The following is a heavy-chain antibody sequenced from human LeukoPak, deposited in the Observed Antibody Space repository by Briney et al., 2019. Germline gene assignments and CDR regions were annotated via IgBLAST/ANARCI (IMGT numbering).Heavy chain of an antibody. V-gene: IGHV3-48*03. J-gene: IGHJ3*02. Sequence: PGGSLRLSCAASGFTFSSYEMNWVRQAPGKGLEWVSYISSSGSTIYYADSVKGRFTISRDNAKKSLYLQMNSLRAEDTAVYYCARGYGDYRDAFDIWGQGTMVTVSS. CDR1: GFTFSSYE. CDR2: ISSSGSTI. D-gene: IGHD4-17*01. CDR3: ARGYGDYRDAFDI.